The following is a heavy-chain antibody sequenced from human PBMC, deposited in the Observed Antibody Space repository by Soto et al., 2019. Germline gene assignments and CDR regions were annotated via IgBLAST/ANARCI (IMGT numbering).Heavy chain of an antibody. Sequence: QVQLQESGPGLVKPSETLSLTCTVSGGSISSYYWSWIRQPPGKGLEWIGYIYYSGSTNYNPSLKNLVTISVETSKNQCSLNMSAVNAADTAVNYCGRHPHYHDSSGYPSWFDPWGKGSLVTVSS. J-gene: IGHJ5*02. CDR3: GRHPHYHDSSGYPSWFDP. V-gene: IGHV4-59*08. CDR2: IYYSGST. D-gene: IGHD3-22*01. CDR1: GGSISSYY.